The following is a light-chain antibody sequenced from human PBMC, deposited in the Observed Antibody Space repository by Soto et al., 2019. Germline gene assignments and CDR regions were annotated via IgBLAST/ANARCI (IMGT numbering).Light chain of an antibody. CDR3: QQYHSYWT. CDR2: DAS. V-gene: IGKV1-5*01. J-gene: IGKJ1*01. Sequence: DIQMTESPSTLSAFVGDRVTITCRASQSIDTWLAWHQQKPGKAPKLLIYDASSLESGVPQRFSGSGSGTEFTLTISSLQTDDFSTYYCQQYHSYWTFGQGTKVDI. CDR1: QSIDTW.